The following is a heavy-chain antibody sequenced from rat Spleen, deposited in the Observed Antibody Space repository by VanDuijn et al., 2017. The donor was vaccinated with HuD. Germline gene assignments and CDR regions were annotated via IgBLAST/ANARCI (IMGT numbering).Heavy chain of an antibody. J-gene: IGHJ4*01. CDR3: AREGYPGIGVMDA. V-gene: IGHV2-41*01. CDR1: GFSLTSYN. Sequence: QVQLKESGPGLVQPSQTLSLTCTVAGFSLTSYNVHWVRQPPGKGLEWMGVIWKTGGTRYNSALKSRLSISKDTSKSQVFLKMNSLQTEDTATYYCAREGYPGIGVMDAWGQGASVTVSS. CDR2: IWKTGGT. D-gene: IGHD1-4*01.